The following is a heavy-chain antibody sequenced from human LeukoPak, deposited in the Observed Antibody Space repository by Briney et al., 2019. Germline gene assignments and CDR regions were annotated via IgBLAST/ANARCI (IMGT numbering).Heavy chain of an antibody. CDR2: ISSSSNYI. CDR3: ARVAYYYESSDYSHFDY. D-gene: IGHD3-22*01. J-gene: IGHJ4*02. Sequence: GGSLRLSCAASGFSFSNFRMNWVRQAPGKGLEWVSSISSSSNYIYYADSVRGRFTISRDNAKNSVFLQMNSLRAEHTAVYYCARVAYYYESSDYSHFDYWGQGTLVTVSS. V-gene: IGHV3-21*01. CDR1: GFSFSNFR.